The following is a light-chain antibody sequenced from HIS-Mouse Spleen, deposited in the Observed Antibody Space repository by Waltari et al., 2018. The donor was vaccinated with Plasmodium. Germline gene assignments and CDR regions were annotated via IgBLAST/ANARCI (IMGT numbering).Light chain of an antibody. J-gene: IGLJ3*02. CDR1: NIGSNN. CDR3: QVWDSSTV. V-gene: IGLV3-9*01. Sequence: SYELTQPLSVSVALGQTARITWGGNNIGSNNVHWYQQKPGQAPVLVIYRDSNRPSGIPERFSGSNSGNTATLTISRAQAGDEADYYCQVWDSSTVFGGGTKLTVL. CDR2: RDS.